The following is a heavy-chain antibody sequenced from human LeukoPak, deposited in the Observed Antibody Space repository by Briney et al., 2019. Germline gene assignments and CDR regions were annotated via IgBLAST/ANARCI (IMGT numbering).Heavy chain of an antibody. D-gene: IGHD2-21*01. Sequence: GGSLRLSCAASEFAFSTYNMNWVRQAPGEGLEWVSYISTGSSTIYYADSVKGRFTISRDNAKNSLYLQMNSLRAEDTAVYYCARLAYCGGDCYYYGMDVWGQGTTVTVSS. CDR2: ISTGSSTI. CDR1: EFAFSTYN. CDR3: ARLAYCGGDCYYYGMDV. J-gene: IGHJ6*02. V-gene: IGHV3-48*01.